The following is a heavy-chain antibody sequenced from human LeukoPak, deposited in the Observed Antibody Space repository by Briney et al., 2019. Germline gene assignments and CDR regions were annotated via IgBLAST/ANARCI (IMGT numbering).Heavy chain of an antibody. J-gene: IGHJ3*02. CDR1: GYSFPNYW. CDR2: IYPGDSDA. D-gene: IGHD3-10*01. CDR3: ARRGWGFGEPKRDHDTFDI. Sequence: GEFLKISCKGSGYSFPNYWIAWVRQMPGQGLEWMAIIYPGDSDARYSPSFQGQVTISVDKSISTTYLRWSSLKASDTAMYYCARRGWGFGEPKRDHDTFDIWGQGTMVTVSS. V-gene: IGHV5-51*01.